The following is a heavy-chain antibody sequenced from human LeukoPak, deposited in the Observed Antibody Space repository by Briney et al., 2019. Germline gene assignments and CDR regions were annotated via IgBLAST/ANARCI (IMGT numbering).Heavy chain of an antibody. J-gene: IGHJ6*02. CDR1: GFTLSDAW. Sequence: GGSLRLSCAASGFTLSDAWMHWVRQAPGKGLEWVAVIWYDGSNKYYADSVKGRFTISRDNSKNTLYLQMNSLRAEDTAVYYCARDLEYYSGSYITPFSDYYYGMDVWGQGTTVTVSS. CDR3: ARDLEYYSGSYITPFSDYYYGMDV. V-gene: IGHV3-33*08. CDR2: IWYDGSNK. D-gene: IGHD1-26*01.